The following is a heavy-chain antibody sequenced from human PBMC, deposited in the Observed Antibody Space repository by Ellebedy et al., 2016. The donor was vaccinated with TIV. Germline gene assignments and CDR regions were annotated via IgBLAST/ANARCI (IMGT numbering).Heavy chain of an antibody. Sequence: AASVKVSCKASGYTFSSYFVHWVRRAPGQGPEWMGIINPSGGSTTYAQNLQGRVTMTRDTSTTTVYMEVSSLRSEDTAVYYCARARSSGWLHTPDYWGQGTLVIVSS. CDR1: GYTFSSYF. V-gene: IGHV1-46*04. CDR3: ARARSSGWLHTPDY. CDR2: INPSGGST. D-gene: IGHD6-19*01. J-gene: IGHJ4*02.